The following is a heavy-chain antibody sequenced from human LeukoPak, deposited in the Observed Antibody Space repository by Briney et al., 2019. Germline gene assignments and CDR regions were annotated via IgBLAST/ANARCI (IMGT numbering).Heavy chain of an antibody. CDR3: ARVGTPGIAVKGDAFDI. CDR2: MNPNSGNT. CDR1: GYTFTSYD. V-gene: IGHV1-8*01. J-gene: IGHJ3*02. D-gene: IGHD6-19*01. Sequence: ASVKVSCKASGYTFTSYDINWVRQATGQGLEWMGWMNPNSGNTGYAPKFQGRLAMTRDTSISTAYMELSSLRSEDTAVYYCARVGTPGIAVKGDAFDIWGQGTMVTVSS.